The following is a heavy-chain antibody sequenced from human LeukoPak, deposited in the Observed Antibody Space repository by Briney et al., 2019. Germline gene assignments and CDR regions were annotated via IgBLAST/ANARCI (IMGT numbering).Heavy chain of an antibody. CDR1: GFTFSSYS. Sequence: PGGSLRLSCAASGFTFSSYSMNWVRQAPGKGLEWVSSISSSSSYIYYADSVKGRFTISRDNAKNSLYLQMNSLRAEDTAVYYCARRYSYSSSGNYFDYWGQGTLVTVSS. CDR3: ARRYSYSSSGNYFDY. V-gene: IGHV3-21*01. D-gene: IGHD6-13*01. CDR2: ISSSSSYI. J-gene: IGHJ4*02.